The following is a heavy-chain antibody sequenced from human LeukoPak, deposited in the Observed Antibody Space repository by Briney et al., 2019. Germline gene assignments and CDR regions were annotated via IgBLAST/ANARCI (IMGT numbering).Heavy chain of an antibody. CDR2: IYPGDSDT. D-gene: IGHD6-19*01. CDR3: AKSSGWYYNWFDP. V-gene: IGHV5-51*01. Sequence: MGIIYPGDSDTRYSPSFQGQVTISADKSISTAYLQWSSLKASDTARYYCAKSSGWYYNWFDPWGQGTLVNVSS. J-gene: IGHJ5*02.